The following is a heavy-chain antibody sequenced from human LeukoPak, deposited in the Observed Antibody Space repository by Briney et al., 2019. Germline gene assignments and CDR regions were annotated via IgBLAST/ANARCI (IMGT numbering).Heavy chain of an antibody. J-gene: IGHJ5*02. CDR1: GFTFSDYY. V-gene: IGHV4-38-2*01. CDR2: IYYSGST. Sequence: GSLRLSCAASGFTFSDYYMSWIRQSPGKGLEWIANIYYSGSTYYNPSLKSRLTISVDTSKNQFSLKLSSVTAADTAVYYCARVVVPGWFDPWGQGNLVTVSS. CDR3: ARVVVPGWFDP. D-gene: IGHD2-15*01.